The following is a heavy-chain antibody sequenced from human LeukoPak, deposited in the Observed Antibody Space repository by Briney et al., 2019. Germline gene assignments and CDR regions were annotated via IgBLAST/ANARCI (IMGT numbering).Heavy chain of an antibody. V-gene: IGHV3-23*01. CDR2: ISGGGGST. D-gene: IGHD6-19*01. J-gene: IGHJ4*02. CDR1: GFTFSSYA. CDR3: AKVHSSGWPGYFDY. Sequence: RPGASLRLSCAASGFTFSSYAMTWVRQAPGKGLEWVSGISGGGGSTYHADSVKGRFTISRGNSKNTLFLQMNSLRAEDTAVYYCAKVHSSGWPGYFDYWGQGTLVTVSS.